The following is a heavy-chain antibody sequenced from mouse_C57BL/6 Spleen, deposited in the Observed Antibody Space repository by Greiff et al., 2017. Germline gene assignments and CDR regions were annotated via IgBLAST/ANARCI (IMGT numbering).Heavy chain of an antibody. V-gene: IGHV1-18*01. CDR1: GYTFTDYN. J-gene: IGHJ3*01. CDR2: INPYNGGT. D-gene: IGHD6-1*01. Sequence: EVQLQQSGPELVTPGASVKIPCKASGYTFTDYNMDWVKQSHGKSLEWIGDINPYNGGTIYNQKFKGKATLTVDKSSSTAYMELRSLTSEDTAVYYCARAGFAYWGQGTLVTVSA. CDR3: ARAGFAY.